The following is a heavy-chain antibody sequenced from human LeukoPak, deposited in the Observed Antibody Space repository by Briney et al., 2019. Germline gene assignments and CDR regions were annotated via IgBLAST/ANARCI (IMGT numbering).Heavy chain of an antibody. J-gene: IGHJ4*02. CDR1: GGSFSSYY. CDR3: ARGYSSGWYVYFDY. CDR2: IYTSGST. Sequence: KPSETLSLTCAVYGGSFSSYYWRWIRQPAGKGLEGIGRIYTSGSTNYNPSLKSRVTMSVDTSKNLFSLKLSAVTAADTAVYYWARGYSSGWYVYFDYWGQGTLVTVSS. V-gene: IGHV4-59*10. D-gene: IGHD6-19*01.